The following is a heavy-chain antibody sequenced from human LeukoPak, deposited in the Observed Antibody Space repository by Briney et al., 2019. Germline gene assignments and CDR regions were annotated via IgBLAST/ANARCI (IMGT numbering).Heavy chain of an antibody. V-gene: IGHV4-39*01. D-gene: IGHD3-22*01. CDR2: ISYSGST. J-gene: IGHJ4*02. Sequence: SETLSLTCTVSGGSISSSSYYWGWIRQPPGRGLEWIGSISYSGSTYYNPSLKSRVTMSVDTSKNQFSLILSSVTAADTAVYYCVTHHSSGYHYFDYWGQGALVTVSS. CDR3: VTHHSSGYHYFDY. CDR1: GGSISSSSYY.